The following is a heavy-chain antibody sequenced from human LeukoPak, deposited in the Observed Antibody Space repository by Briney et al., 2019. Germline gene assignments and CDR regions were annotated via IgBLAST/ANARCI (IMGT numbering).Heavy chain of an antibody. V-gene: IGHV1-2*06. CDR1: GYSLTGYY. J-gene: IGHJ4*02. Sequence: ASVKVSCKASGYSLTGYYMHWVRQAPGQGLEWMGRINPNSGGTNYAQKFQGRVTMTRDTSISTAYMELSRLRSDDTAVYYCARGRSSWYDLDYWGRGTLVTVSS. CDR2: INPNSGGT. CDR3: ARGRSSWYDLDY. D-gene: IGHD6-13*01.